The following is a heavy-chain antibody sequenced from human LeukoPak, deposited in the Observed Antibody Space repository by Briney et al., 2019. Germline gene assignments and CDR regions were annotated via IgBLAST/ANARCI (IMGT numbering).Heavy chain of an antibody. V-gene: IGHV3-30*15. J-gene: IGHJ4*02. CDR1: GFTFSSYA. Sequence: GGSLRLSCAASGFTFSSYAMHWVRQAPGKGLEWVAVISYDGSNKYYADSVKGRFTISRDNSKNTLYLQMSSLRAEDTAVYYCARDFQLYYDFWSGSLDYWGQGTLVIVSS. CDR2: ISYDGSNK. CDR3: ARDFQLYYDFWSGSLDY. D-gene: IGHD3-3*01.